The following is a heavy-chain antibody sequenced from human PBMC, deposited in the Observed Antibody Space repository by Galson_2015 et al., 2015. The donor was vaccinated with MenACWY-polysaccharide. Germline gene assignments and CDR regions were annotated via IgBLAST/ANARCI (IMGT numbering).Heavy chain of an antibody. J-gene: IGHJ6*02. CDR1: GFTFKSYS. Sequence: SLRLSCAASGFTFKSYSMNWVRQAPGKGLEWVSAISTSSTYKYYAASVKGRFTISRDDATNSLYLQMDSPTADDTAVYFCTRDSSDGCNYDMDVWGQGTTVTVSS. D-gene: IGHD5-24*01. CDR3: TRDSSDGCNYDMDV. V-gene: IGHV3-21*01. CDR2: ISTSSTYK.